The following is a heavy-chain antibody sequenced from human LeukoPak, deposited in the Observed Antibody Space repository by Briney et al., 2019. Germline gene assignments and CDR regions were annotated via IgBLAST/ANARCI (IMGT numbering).Heavy chain of an antibody. CDR1: GFTFSSFA. CDR2: ISGSGGRT. D-gene: IGHD2-2*01. J-gene: IGHJ6*02. CDR3: AKEQGYCSSTSCYVGYYYGMDV. V-gene: IGHV3-23*01. Sequence: GGSLRLSCAASGFTFSSFAMSWVRQAPGKGLEWVSAISGSGGRTYYADSVKGRFTISRDNSKSTLYLQMNSLRAEDTAVYYCAKEQGYCSSTSCYVGYYYGMDVWGQGTTVTVSS.